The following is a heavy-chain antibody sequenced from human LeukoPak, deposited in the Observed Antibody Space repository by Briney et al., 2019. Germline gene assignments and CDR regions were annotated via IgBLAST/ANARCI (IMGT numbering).Heavy chain of an antibody. V-gene: IGHV4-39*07. CDR3: AILYYDSSGYHDY. CDR1: GGSISSSGYY. D-gene: IGHD3-22*01. Sequence: SETLSLTCTVSGGSISSSGYYWCWIRQPPGKGLEWIGEINHSGSTNYNPSLKSRVTISVDTSKNQFSLKLSSVTAADTAVYYCAILYYDSSGYHDYWGQGTLVTVSS. J-gene: IGHJ4*02. CDR2: INHSGST.